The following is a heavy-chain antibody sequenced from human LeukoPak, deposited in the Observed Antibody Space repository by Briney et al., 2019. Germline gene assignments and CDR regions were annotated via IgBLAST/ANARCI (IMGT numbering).Heavy chain of an antibody. CDR2: IKQGGSEK. D-gene: IGHD1-26*01. V-gene: IGHV3-7*01. Sequence: GGSLRLSCSASGFFFTNALMSWGRQAPGEGVEWVANIKQGGSEKYYVNSVKGRFTISRDNAKNSLYLQMNSLRAEDTAVYYCAREFGGSYYLVGRWFGRSVDYWGQGTLVTVSS. CDR3: AREFGGSYYLVGRWFGRSVDY. J-gene: IGHJ4*02. CDR1: GFFFTNAL.